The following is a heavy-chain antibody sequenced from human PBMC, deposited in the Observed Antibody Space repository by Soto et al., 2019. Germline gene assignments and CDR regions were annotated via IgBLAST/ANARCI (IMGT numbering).Heavy chain of an antibody. CDR3: ARVYGYSYYFDY. D-gene: IGHD5-18*01. J-gene: IGHJ4*02. CDR2: IYYSGST. V-gene: IGHV4-30-4*01. Sequence: QVQLQESGPGLVKPSQTLSLTCTVSGGSISSGDYYWSWIRQPPGKGLEWIGYIYYSGSTYYHPSLNSRVTITVDTSKNRFSLKLSSVTAADTAVYYCARVYGYSYYFDYWGQGTLVTVSS. CDR1: GGSISSGDYY.